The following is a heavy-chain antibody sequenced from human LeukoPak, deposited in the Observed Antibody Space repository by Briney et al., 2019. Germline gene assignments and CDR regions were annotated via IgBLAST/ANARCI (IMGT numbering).Heavy chain of an antibody. D-gene: IGHD6-6*01. Sequence: GGSLRLSCAASGFTFSSYGMHWVRQAPGKGLEWVAVISYDGSNKYYADSVKGRFTISRDNSKNTLYLQMNSLRAEDTAVYYCARVGPIIAAKAFDPWGQGTLVTVSS. CDR1: GFTFSSYG. CDR2: ISYDGSNK. V-gene: IGHV3-30*03. J-gene: IGHJ5*02. CDR3: ARVGPIIAAKAFDP.